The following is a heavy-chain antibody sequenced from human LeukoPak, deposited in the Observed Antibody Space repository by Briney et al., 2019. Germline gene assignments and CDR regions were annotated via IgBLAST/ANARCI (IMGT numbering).Heavy chain of an antibody. CDR1: GFTFSSYG. CDR3: ANLPSGYDRVVNDY. V-gene: IGHV3-23*01. CDR2: ISGSGGST. J-gene: IGHJ4*02. Sequence: GGSLRLSCAASGFTFSSYGMSWVRQAPGKGLEWVSAISGSGGSTYYADSVKGRFTISRDNSKNTLYLQMNSLRAEDTAVYYCANLPSGYDRVVNDYWGQGTLATVSS. D-gene: IGHD5-12*01.